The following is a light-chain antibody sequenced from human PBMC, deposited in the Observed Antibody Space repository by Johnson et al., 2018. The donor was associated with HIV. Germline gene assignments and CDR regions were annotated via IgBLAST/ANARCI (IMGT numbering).Light chain of an antibody. CDR1: KLGDKY. Sequence: LTQPPSVSVSPGQTASITCSGDKLGDKYACWYQQKPGQSPVLVIYQDSKRPSGIPERFSGSKSGTSATLGITGLQTGDEADYYCGTWDSSLSALYVFGTGTKVTV. V-gene: IGLV3-1*01. CDR3: GTWDSSLSALYV. CDR2: QDS. J-gene: IGLJ1*01.